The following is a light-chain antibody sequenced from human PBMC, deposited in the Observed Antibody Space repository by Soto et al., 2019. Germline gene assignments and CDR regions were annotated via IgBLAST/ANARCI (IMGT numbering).Light chain of an antibody. J-gene: IGLJ2*01. CDR2: RSD. CDR3: SARDGSLSGVV. V-gene: IGLV1-47*01. Sequence: QSVLTQPPSTSGTPGQRVTISCSGSSSNIGSIHGYWYQQFPGMAPKLLMYRSDQRPTGVPDRFSGSKSGTSASLAISGLGCDDEAEYYCSARDGSLSGVVFGGGTQLTVL. CDR1: SSNIGSIH.